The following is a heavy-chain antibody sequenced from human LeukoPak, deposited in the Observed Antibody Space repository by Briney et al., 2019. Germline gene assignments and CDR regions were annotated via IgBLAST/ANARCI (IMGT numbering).Heavy chain of an antibody. J-gene: IGHJ4*02. D-gene: IGHD3-10*01. CDR3: ARSGGPVGSGSEFGY. CDR1: GGSISSYY. CDR2: IYYSGST. V-gene: IGHV4-59*01. Sequence: SETLSLTCTVSGGSISSYYWSWIRQPPGKGLEWIGYIYYSGSTNYNPSLKSRVTISVDTSKNQFSLKLSSVTAADTAVYHCARSGGPVGSGSEFGYWGQGTLVTVSS.